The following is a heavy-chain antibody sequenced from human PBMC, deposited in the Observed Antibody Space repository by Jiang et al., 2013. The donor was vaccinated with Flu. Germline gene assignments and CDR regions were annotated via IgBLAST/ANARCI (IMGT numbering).Heavy chain of an antibody. CDR1: GYTFTSYY. J-gene: IGHJ5*02. CDR3: ARARGIAAAANKGRGWFDP. V-gene: IGHV1-46*01. D-gene: IGHD6-13*01. Sequence: SGAEVKKPGASVKVSCKASGYTFTSYYMHWVRQAPGQGLEWMGIINPSGGSTSYAQKFQGRVTMTRDTSTGTVYMELSSLRSEDTAVYYCARARGIAAAANKGRGWFDPWGQGTLVTVSS. CDR2: INPSGGST.